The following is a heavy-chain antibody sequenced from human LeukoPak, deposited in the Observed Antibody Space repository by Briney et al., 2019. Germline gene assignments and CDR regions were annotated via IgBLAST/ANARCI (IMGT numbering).Heavy chain of an antibody. D-gene: IGHD3-10*02. CDR1: GYTFTGYY. CDR3: AREARFGELSLSSFDY. CDR2: INPNSGGT. Sequence: ASVKVSCKASGYTFTGYYMHWVRQAPGQGLEWMGWINPNSGGTNYAQKFQGWVTMTRDTSISTAYMELSRLRSDDTAVYHCAREARFGELSLSSFDYWGQGTLVTVSS. J-gene: IGHJ4*02. V-gene: IGHV1-2*04.